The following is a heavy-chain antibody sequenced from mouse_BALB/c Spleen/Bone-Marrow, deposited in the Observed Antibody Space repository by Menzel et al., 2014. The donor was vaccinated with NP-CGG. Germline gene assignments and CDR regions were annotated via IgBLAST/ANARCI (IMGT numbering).Heavy chain of an antibody. Sequence: EVNVVESGGGLVQPGGSLRLSCAASGFTFSSYGMSWVRQTPDKRLELVATINSNGGSTYYPDSVKGRFTISRDNAKNTLYLQMSSLKSEDTAMYYCARHYYGARWGQGTLVTVSA. CDR1: GFTFSSYG. CDR3: ARHYYGAR. J-gene: IGHJ3*01. D-gene: IGHD1-2*01. CDR2: INSNGGST. V-gene: IGHV5-6-3*01.